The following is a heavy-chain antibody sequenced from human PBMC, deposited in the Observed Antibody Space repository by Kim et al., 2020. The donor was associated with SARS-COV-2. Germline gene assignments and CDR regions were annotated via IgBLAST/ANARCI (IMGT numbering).Heavy chain of an antibody. D-gene: IGHD3-22*01. CDR2: IESKTDGGTT. CDR1: GFTFSNAW. J-gene: IGHJ4*01. CDR3: ATAPGYYDTSPFDY. Sequence: GGSLRLSCAASGFTFSNAWMSWVRQAPGKGLEWVGRIESKTDGGTTDYAAPVKGRFTISRDDSKHTLYLQMNSLKAEDTAVYYCATAPGYYDTSPFDYWG. V-gene: IGHV3-15*04.